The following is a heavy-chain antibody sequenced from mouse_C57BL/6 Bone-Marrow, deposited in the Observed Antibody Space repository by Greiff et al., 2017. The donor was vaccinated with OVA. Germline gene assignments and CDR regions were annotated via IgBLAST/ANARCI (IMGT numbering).Heavy chain of an antibody. Sequence: EVQLKESGPELVKPGASVKISCKASGYSFTGYYMNWVKQSPEKSLEWIGEINPSTGGTTYNQKFKAKATLTVDKSSSTAYMQLKSLTSEDSAVYYCARSPGAWFAYWGQGTLVTVSA. CDR2: INPSTGGT. CDR3: ARSPGAWFAY. V-gene: IGHV1-42*01. J-gene: IGHJ3*01. CDR1: GYSFTGYY.